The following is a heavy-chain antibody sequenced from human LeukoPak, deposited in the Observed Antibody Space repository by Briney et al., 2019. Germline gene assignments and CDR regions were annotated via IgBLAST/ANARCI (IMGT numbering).Heavy chain of an antibody. CDR1: GGSISSSSYY. D-gene: IGHD2-21*01. CDR3: ARHDCGGDCYPHYYYYYYMDV. V-gene: IGHV4-39*01. Sequence: SETLSLTCTVPGGSISSSSYYWGWIRQPPGTGLEWIGSIYYSGSTYYNPSLKSRVTISVDTSKNQFSLKLSSVTAADTAVYYCARHDCGGDCYPHYYYYYYMDVWGKGTTVTVSS. J-gene: IGHJ6*03. CDR2: IYYSGST.